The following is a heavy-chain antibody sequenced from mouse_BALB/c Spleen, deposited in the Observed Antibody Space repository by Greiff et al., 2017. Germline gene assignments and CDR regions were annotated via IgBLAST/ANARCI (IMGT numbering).Heavy chain of an antibody. CDR2: IWGDGST. J-gene: IGHJ1*01. D-gene: IGHD2-4*01. V-gene: IGHV2-6-7*01. CDR3: ARDLDYDGYWYFDV. Sequence: VKVEESGPGLVAPSQSLSITCTVSGFSLTGYGVNWVRQPPGKGLEWLGMIWGDGSTDYNSALKSRLSISKDNSKSQVFLKMNSLQTDDTARYYCARDLDYDGYWYFDVWGAGTTVTVSS. CDR1: GFSLTGYG.